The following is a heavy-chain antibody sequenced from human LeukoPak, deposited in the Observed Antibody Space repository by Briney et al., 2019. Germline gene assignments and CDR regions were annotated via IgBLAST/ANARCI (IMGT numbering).Heavy chain of an antibody. V-gene: IGHV3-23*01. CDR2: ISGSGGST. D-gene: IGHD5-12*01. CDR1: GFTFSSYA. J-gene: IGHJ4*02. CDR3: AKSPGVYSGPKYYFDY. Sequence: PGGSLRLSCAASGFTFSSYAMSWVRQAPGKGLEWVSAISGSGGSTYYADSVKGRFTISRDNSKNTLYLQMNSLRAEDTAVYYCAKSPGVYSGPKYYFDYWGQGTLVTVSS.